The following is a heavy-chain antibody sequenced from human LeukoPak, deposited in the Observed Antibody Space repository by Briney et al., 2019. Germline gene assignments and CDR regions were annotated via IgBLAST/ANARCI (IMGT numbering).Heavy chain of an antibody. CDR2: IKQDGSEK. Sequence: PGGSLRLSCAASGFTFSSYWMTWVRQAPGKGLEWVANIKQDGSEKYYVDSVRGRFTISRDNAKTSVYLQVNSLRAEDTAVYYCARDRLWFGELFGLDYWGHGALVTVSS. V-gene: IGHV3-7*04. CDR1: GFTFSSYW. CDR3: ARDRLWFGELFGLDY. D-gene: IGHD3-10*01. J-gene: IGHJ4*01.